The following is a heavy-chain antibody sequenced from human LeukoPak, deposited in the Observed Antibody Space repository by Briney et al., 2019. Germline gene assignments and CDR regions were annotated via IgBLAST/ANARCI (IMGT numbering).Heavy chain of an antibody. V-gene: IGHV4-59*08. CDR3: VRHISGPVPAATRSGLYYYYGMDV. J-gene: IGHJ6*02. CDR2: IYYSGST. D-gene: IGHD2-2*01. CDR1: GGSISSYY. Sequence: SETLSLTCTVSGGSISSYYWSWIRQPPGKGLEWIGYIYYSGSTNYNPSLKSRVTISVDTSKNQFSLKLSSVTAADTAVYYCVRHISGPVPAATRSGLYYYYGMDVWGQGTTVTVSS.